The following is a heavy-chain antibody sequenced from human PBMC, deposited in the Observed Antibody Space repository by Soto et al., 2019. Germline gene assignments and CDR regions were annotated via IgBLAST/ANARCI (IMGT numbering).Heavy chain of an antibody. J-gene: IGHJ4*02. CDR3: TRDWDPYYDSSSYGGYFDY. D-gene: IGHD3-22*01. CDR1: GFTFGDYA. Sequence: EVQLVESGGGLVQPGRSLRLSCTASGFTFGDYAMSWVRQAPGKGLEWVGVIRSKAYGGTTEYAASVKGRFTISRDDSKSIAYLQMNSLKTEDTAVYYSTRDWDPYYDSSSYGGYFDYWGQGTLVTVSS. V-gene: IGHV3-49*04. CDR2: IRSKAYGGTT.